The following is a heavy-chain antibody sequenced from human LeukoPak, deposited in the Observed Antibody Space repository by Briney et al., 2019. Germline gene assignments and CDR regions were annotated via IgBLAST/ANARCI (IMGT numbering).Heavy chain of an antibody. J-gene: IGHJ4*02. CDR2: INHSGST. CDR3: ARGYCSGGSCYDSLDY. CDR1: GGSFSGYY. V-gene: IGHV4-34*01. Sequence: SETLSLTCAVYGGSFSGYYLSWIRQPPGKGLEWIGEINHSGSTNYNPSLKRRGAISVDTSKSQFSLKLSSVTAADTAVYYCARGYCSGGSCYDSLDYWGQGTLVTVSS. D-gene: IGHD2-15*01.